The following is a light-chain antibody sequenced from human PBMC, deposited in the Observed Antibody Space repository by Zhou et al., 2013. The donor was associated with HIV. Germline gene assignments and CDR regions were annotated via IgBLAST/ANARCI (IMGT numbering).Light chain of an antibody. CDR2: AAS. CDR3: QQSNSYPYT. Sequence: DIQMTQSPSSLSASVGDRVTIACRASQDISSSLNWYQQESGKAPKLLIYAASSLQGGVPSRFSGSGSGTDFTLTISSLQPEDFATYYCQQSNSYPYTFGQGTKLEIK. V-gene: IGKV1-39*01. CDR1: QDISSS. J-gene: IGKJ2*01.